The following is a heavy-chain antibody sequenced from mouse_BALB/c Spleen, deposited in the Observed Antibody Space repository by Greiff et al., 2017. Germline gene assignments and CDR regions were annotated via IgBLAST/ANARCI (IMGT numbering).Heavy chain of an antibody. CDR3: ARVYDYEGDYFDY. V-gene: IGHV7-3*02. Sequence: EVQGVESGGGLVQPGGSLRLSCATSGFTFTDYYMSWVRQPPGKALEWLGFIRNKANGYTTEYSASVKGRFTISRDNSQSILYLQMNTLRAEDSATYYCARVYDYEGDYFDYGGQGTTLTVSS. D-gene: IGHD2-4*01. CDR2: IRNKANGYTT. J-gene: IGHJ2*01. CDR1: GFTFTDYY.